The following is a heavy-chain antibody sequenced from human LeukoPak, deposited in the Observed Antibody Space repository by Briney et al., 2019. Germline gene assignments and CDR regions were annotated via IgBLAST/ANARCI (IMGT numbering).Heavy chain of an antibody. CDR3: ARGSSSWRAWANWFDP. CDR1: GGSISSSSYY. Sequence: SETLSLTCTVSGGSISSSSYYWGWIRQPPGKGLEWIGSIYYSGSTYYNPSLKSRVTISVDTSKNQFSLKLSSVTAADTAVYYCARGSSSWRAWANWFDPWGQGTLVTVSS. J-gene: IGHJ5*02. CDR2: IYYSGST. V-gene: IGHV4-39*07. D-gene: IGHD6-13*01.